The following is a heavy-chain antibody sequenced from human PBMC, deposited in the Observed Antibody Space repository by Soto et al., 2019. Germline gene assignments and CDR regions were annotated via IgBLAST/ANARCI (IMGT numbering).Heavy chain of an antibody. Sequence: GGSLRLSCAASGFTFSSYAMSWVRQAPGKGLEWVSAISGSGGSTYYADSVKGRFTISRDNSKNTLYLQMNSLRAEDTAVYYCAKAHEDQLLYGNDAFDIWGQGTMVTVSS. CDR3: AKAHEDQLLYGNDAFDI. V-gene: IGHV3-23*01. CDR1: GFTFSSYA. J-gene: IGHJ3*02. D-gene: IGHD2-2*02. CDR2: ISGSGGST.